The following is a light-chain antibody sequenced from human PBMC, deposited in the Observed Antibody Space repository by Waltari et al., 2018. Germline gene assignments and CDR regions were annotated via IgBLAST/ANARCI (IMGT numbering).Light chain of an antibody. Sequence: QSALTQPASVSGSPGQSITISCTGTSGDISDYNYVPWYQQHPGRAPKLIIYDVSNRPSGLSNRFSGSKSGNTASLTISGLLAEDEADYYCCSYTTSSTPYVFGTGTRVTVL. CDR3: CSYTTSSTPYV. CDR1: SGDISDYNY. J-gene: IGLJ1*01. V-gene: IGLV2-14*03. CDR2: DVS.